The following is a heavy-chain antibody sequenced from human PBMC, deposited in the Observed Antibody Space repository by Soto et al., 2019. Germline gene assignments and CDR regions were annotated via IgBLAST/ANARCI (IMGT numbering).Heavy chain of an antibody. J-gene: IGHJ6*03. CDR2: ISSGSSYI. CDR3: ASGPYCSSTSCYADYYYYYYMDV. D-gene: IGHD2-2*01. Sequence: GGSLRLSCAASGFTFSSYSMNWVRQAPGKGLEWVSSISSGSSYIYYADSVKGRFTISRDNAKNSLYLQMNSLRAEDTAVYYCASGPYCSSTSCYADYYYYYYMDVWGKGTTVTVSS. CDR1: GFTFSSYS. V-gene: IGHV3-21*01.